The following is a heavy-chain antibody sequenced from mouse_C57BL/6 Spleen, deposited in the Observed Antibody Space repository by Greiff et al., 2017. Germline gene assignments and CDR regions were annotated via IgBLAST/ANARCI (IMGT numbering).Heavy chain of an antibody. V-gene: IGHV7-3*01. D-gene: IGHD1-2*01. CDR3: ARWGTTAPFYAMDY. Sequence: EVMLVESGGGLVQPGGSLSLSCAASGFTFTDYYMSWVRQPPGKALEWLGFIRNKANGYTTEYSASVKGRFTISRDNSQSILYLQMNALRAEDSATYYCARWGTTAPFYAMDYWGQGTSVTVSS. CDR1: GFTFTDYY. J-gene: IGHJ4*01. CDR2: IRNKANGYTT.